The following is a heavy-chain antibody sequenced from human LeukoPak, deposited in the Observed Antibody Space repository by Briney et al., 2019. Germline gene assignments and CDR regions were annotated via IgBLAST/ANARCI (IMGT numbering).Heavy chain of an antibody. CDR1: GGSISSNSYY. CDR3: ARLGPGYSSTWSNDAFAI. Sequence: SETLSLTCTVSGGSISSNSYYWGWIRQPPGKGLEWIGNIFYSESTYYHPSQTSRVTISVDTSKNQFSLKLSSVTAADTAVYYCARLGPGYSSTWSNDAFAIWGQGTVVTVSS. D-gene: IGHD6-13*01. V-gene: IGHV4-39*01. J-gene: IGHJ3*02. CDR2: IFYSEST.